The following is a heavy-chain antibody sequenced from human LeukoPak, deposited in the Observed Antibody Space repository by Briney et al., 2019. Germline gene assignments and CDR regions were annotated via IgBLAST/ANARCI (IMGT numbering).Heavy chain of an antibody. CDR1: GFTFSSYA. D-gene: IGHD6-19*01. Sequence: GSLRLSCAASGFTFSSYAMSWVRQAPGKGLEWIGSIYYSGSTYYNPSLKSRVTISVDTSKNQFSLKLSSVTAADTAVYYCARHQDSWRMAVGFGYWGQGTLVTVSS. J-gene: IGHJ4*02. CDR2: IYYSGST. CDR3: ARHQDSWRMAVGFGY. V-gene: IGHV4-39*01.